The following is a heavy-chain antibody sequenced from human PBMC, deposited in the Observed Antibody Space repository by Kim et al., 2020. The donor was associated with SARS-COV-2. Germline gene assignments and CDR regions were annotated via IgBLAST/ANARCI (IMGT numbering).Heavy chain of an antibody. Sequence: SDGSKKYYADPVKGRFTISRDNSRNMLFLQMNSLRAEDTAVYYCANFESWGQGTLVTVSS. CDR2: SDGSKK. CDR3: ANFES. J-gene: IGHJ4*02. V-gene: IGHV3-33*06.